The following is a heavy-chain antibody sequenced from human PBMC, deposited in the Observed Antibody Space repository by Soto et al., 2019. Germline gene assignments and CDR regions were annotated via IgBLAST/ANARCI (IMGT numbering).Heavy chain of an antibody. J-gene: IGHJ6*02. CDR2: IDPSDSYT. Sequence: GESLKISCKGSGYSFTSYWISWVRQMPGKGLEWMGRIDPSDSYTNYSPSFQGHVTISADKSISTAYLQWGSLKASDTAMYYCARSLYCSSTSCYSHGMDVWGQGTTVTVSS. CDR3: ARSLYCSSTSCYSHGMDV. D-gene: IGHD2-2*02. V-gene: IGHV5-10-1*01. CDR1: GYSFTSYW.